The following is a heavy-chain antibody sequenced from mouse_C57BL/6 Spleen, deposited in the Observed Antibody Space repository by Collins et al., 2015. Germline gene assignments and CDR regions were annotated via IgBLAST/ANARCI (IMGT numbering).Heavy chain of an antibody. V-gene: IGHV1-78*01. J-gene: IGHJ4*01. D-gene: IGHD2-4*01. Sequence: QVQLQQSDAELVKPGASVKISCKVSGYTFTDHTIHWMKQRPEQGLEWIGYIYPRDGSTKYNEKFKGKATLTADKSSSTAYMQLNSLTSEDSAVYFCARWDYDYDWGDYYAMDYWGQGTSVTVSS. CDR3: ARWDYDYDWGDYYAMDY. CDR1: GYTFTDHT. CDR2: IYPRDGST.